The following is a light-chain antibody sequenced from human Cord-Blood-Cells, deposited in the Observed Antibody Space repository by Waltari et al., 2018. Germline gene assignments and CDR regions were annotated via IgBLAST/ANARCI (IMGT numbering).Light chain of an antibody. CDR2: GAS. CDR1: QSVSSSY. J-gene: IGKJ2*01. V-gene: IGKV3-20*01. Sequence: EIVLTQSPGTLSLSPGERATLSCRASQSVSSSYLARYQQKPGQAPRLLIYGASSRATGIPDRFSGSGSGTDFTLTISRLEPEDFAVYYCQQYGSSPYTFGQGTKLKMK. CDR3: QQYGSSPYT.